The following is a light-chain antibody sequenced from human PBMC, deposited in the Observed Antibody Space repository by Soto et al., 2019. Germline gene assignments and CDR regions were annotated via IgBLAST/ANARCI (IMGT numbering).Light chain of an antibody. Sequence: EIVLTQSPGTLSLSPGERATLSCRASQSVRSDYLAWYQQKPGQAPRLHIYGASTRATGIPDRFSGSGSGPDFTLTITRLEPEDFAVYYCQQYGGSPWTFGQGTKVDIK. CDR2: GAS. V-gene: IGKV3-20*01. CDR1: QSVRSDY. CDR3: QQYGGSPWT. J-gene: IGKJ1*01.